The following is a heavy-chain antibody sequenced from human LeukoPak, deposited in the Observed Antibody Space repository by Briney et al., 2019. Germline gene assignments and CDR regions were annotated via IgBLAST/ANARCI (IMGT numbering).Heavy chain of an antibody. D-gene: IGHD1-26*01. V-gene: IGHV1-18*01. J-gene: IGHJ4*02. CDR2: ISAYNGNT. CDR1: GYTFTSSF. Sequence: ASVKVSCKASGYTFTSSFMLWVRQAPGPGLEWMGWISAYNGNTTYAQKLQGRVTMTTDTSTSTAYMELRSLRSDDTAVYYCARDGTPSGSYGDYWGQGTLVTVSS. CDR3: ARDGTPSGSYGDY.